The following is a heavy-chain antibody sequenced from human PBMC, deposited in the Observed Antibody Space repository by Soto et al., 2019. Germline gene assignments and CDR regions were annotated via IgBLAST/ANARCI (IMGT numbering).Heavy chain of an antibody. D-gene: IGHD3-9*01. CDR1: GGSISSYY. CDR3: ARVYDILTPQNWFDP. Sequence: SETLSLTCTVSGGSISSYYWSWIRQPPGKGLEWIGYIYYSGSTNYNPSLKSRVTMSVDTSKNQFSLKLSSVTAADTAVYYCARVYDILTPQNWFDPWGQGTLVTVSS. CDR2: IYYSGST. J-gene: IGHJ5*01. V-gene: IGHV4-59*01.